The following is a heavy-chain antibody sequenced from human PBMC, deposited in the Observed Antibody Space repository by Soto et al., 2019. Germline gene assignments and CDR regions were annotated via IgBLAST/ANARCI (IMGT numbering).Heavy chain of an antibody. Sequence: QVQLVESGGGVVQPGRSLRLSCAASGFTFSSYGMHWVRQAPGKGLEWVAVISYDGSNKYYADSVKGRFTISRDNSRNTLYLQMNSLRAEDTAVYYCAKEGDSSGYYYRFPDWGQGTLVTVSS. V-gene: IGHV3-30*18. D-gene: IGHD3-22*01. CDR2: ISYDGSNK. CDR3: AKEGDSSGYYYRFPD. J-gene: IGHJ4*02. CDR1: GFTFSSYG.